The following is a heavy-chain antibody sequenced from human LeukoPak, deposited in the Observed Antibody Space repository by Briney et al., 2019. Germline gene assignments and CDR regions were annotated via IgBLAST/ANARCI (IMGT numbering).Heavy chain of an antibody. Sequence: PSETLSLTCTVSGGSIGSYYWSWIRQPPGKGLEWIGYIYYSGSTNYNPSLKSRVTISVDTSKNQFSLKLSSVTAADTAVYYCARAPTTVTGIGIWGQGTMVTVSS. V-gene: IGHV4-59*01. CDR2: IYYSGST. D-gene: IGHD4-17*01. CDR3: ARAPTTVTGIGI. CDR1: GGSIGSYY. J-gene: IGHJ3*02.